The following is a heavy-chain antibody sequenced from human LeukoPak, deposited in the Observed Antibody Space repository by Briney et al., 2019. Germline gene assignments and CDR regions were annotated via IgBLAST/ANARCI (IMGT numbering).Heavy chain of an antibody. CDR1: GGSFSGYY. J-gene: IGHJ4*02. CDR2: INHSGST. Sequence: TTSETLSLTCAVYGGSFSGYYWSWIRQPPGKGLEWIGEINHSGSTNYNPSLKSRVTMSVDTSMNQFSLKLSSVTAADTAVYYCARVGSYYYDSSGYYYFDYWGQGTLVTVSS. D-gene: IGHD3-22*01. CDR3: ARVGSYYYDSSGYYYFDY. V-gene: IGHV4-34*01.